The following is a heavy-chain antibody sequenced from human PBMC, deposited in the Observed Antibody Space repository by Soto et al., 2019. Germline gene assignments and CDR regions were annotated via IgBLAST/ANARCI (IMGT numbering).Heavy chain of an antibody. CDR3: ATVGFCRPGCYSVDY. D-gene: IGHD2-21*02. Sequence: ASVKVSCKVSGYTLSELAIHWVRQARGKGVEWRGGFDPEGSDTIYAQKFQCRVTMTSDTSTETAYMDLGRLTAEDPASHYCATVGFCRPGCYSVDYWGQGTRVTVSP. J-gene: IGHJ4*02. CDR2: FDPEGSDT. V-gene: IGHV1-24*01. CDR1: GYTLSELA.